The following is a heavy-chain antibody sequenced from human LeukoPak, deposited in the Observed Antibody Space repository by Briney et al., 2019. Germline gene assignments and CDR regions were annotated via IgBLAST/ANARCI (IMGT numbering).Heavy chain of an antibody. CDR2: INSDGSST. CDR1: GFTFSSYW. D-gene: IGHD1-7*01. V-gene: IGHV3-74*01. CDR3: AREGTMAPFDY. Sequence: PGGSLRLSCAASGFTFSSYWMHCVRQAPGKGLVWVSRINSDGSSTSYADSVKGRFTISRDNAKNTLYLQMNSLRAEDTAVYYCAREGTMAPFDYWGQGTLVTVSS. J-gene: IGHJ4*02.